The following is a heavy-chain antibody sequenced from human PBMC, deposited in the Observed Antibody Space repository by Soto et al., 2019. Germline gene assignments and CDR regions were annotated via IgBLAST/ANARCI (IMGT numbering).Heavy chain of an antibody. CDR3: ARVGYYYDSSGYYLSFDY. V-gene: IGHV1-8*01. CDR1: GYTFTSYD. J-gene: IGHJ4*02. D-gene: IGHD3-22*01. CDR2: MNPNSGNT. Sequence: XSVKVSFNASGYTFTSYDINLVRHTTGQGLEWMGWMNPNSGNTGYAQKFQGRVTMTRNTSISTAYMELSSLRSEDTDVYYCARVGYYYDSSGYYLSFDYWGQGTLVTVSS.